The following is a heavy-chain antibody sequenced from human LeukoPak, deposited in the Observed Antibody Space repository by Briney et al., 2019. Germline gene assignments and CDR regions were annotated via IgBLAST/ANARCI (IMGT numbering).Heavy chain of an antibody. D-gene: IGHD3-22*01. V-gene: IGHV5-51*01. Sequence: GESLKISCKGSGYSFTSYWIGWVRQMPGKGLEWMGIIYPGDSGTRYSPSFQGQVTISADKSISTAYLQWSSLKASDTAMYYCARRHYYDSSGTGLDYWGQGTLVTVSS. J-gene: IGHJ4*02. CDR2: IYPGDSGT. CDR1: GYSFTSYW. CDR3: ARRHYYDSSGTGLDY.